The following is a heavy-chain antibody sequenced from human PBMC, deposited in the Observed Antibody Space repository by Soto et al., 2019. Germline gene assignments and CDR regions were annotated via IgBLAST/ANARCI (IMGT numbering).Heavy chain of an antibody. CDR3: AKKVGYSYGPNDY. J-gene: IGHJ4*02. Sequence: EVQLLESGGGLVQPGGSLRLYCAASGFTFSSYAMSWVRQAPGKGLEWVSAISGSGGSTYYADSVKGRFTISRDNSKNTLYLQMNSLRAEDTAVYYCAKKVGYSYGPNDYWGQGTLVTVSS. V-gene: IGHV3-23*01. CDR2: ISGSGGST. D-gene: IGHD5-18*01. CDR1: GFTFSSYA.